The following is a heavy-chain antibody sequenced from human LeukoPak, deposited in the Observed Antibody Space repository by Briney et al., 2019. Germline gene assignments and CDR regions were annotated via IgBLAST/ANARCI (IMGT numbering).Heavy chain of an antibody. Sequence: SETLSLTCAVYGGSFSGYYWSWIRQPPGQGLEWIGEINHSGSTNYNPSLKSRVTISVDTSKNQFSLKLSSVTAADTAVYYCASTTAAAGNLDDYWGQGTLVTVSS. D-gene: IGHD6-13*01. J-gene: IGHJ4*02. CDR3: ASTTAAAGNLDDY. V-gene: IGHV4-34*01. CDR2: INHSGST. CDR1: GGSFSGYY.